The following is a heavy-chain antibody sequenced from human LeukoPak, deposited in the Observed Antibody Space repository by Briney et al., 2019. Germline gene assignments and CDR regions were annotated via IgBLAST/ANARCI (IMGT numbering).Heavy chain of an antibody. J-gene: IGHJ5*02. D-gene: IGHD4-17*01. V-gene: IGHV4-30-4*01. Sequence: SETLSLTCTVSGGSISSGDYYWSWIRQPPGKGLEWIGYIYYSGRTYYNPSLKSRVTISVDTSKNHFSLKLSPVTAADTAVYYCATYGDYGVGWFDPWGQGTLVTVSS. CDR1: GGSISSGDYY. CDR2: IYYSGRT. CDR3: ATYGDYGVGWFDP.